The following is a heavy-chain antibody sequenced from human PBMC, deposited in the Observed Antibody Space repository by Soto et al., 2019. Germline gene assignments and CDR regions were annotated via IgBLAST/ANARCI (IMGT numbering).Heavy chain of an antibody. CDR2: ISSSGSTI. CDR3: AGSAIRYFDWLLVPTDY. Sequence: PGRALRLSCAASGFTFSTYYMSWIRQAPEKGLAWVSYISSSGSTIYYADSVKGRFTISRDNAKNSLYLQMNSLRAEGTAVYYCAGSAIRYFDWLLVPTDYWGQGTLVTVSS. CDR1: GFTFSTYY. J-gene: IGHJ4*02. D-gene: IGHD3-9*01. V-gene: IGHV3-11*01.